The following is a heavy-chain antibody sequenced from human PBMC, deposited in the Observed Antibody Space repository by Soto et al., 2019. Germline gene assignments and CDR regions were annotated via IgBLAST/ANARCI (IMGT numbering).Heavy chain of an antibody. V-gene: IGHV3-30*18. J-gene: IGHJ4*02. CDR3: AKDTSSYYDFWSGYYFDY. CDR1: GFTFSSYG. CDR2: ISYDGSNK. Sequence: QVQLVESGGGVVQPGRSLRLSCAASGFTFSSYGMHWVRQAPCKGLEWVAVISYDGSNKYYADSVKGRFTISRDNSKNTLYLQMNSLRAEDTAVYYCAKDTSSYYDFWSGYYFDYWGQGTLVTVSS. D-gene: IGHD3-3*01.